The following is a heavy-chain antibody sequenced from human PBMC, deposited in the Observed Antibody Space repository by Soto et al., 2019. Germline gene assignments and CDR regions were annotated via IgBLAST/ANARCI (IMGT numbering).Heavy chain of an antibody. J-gene: IGHJ1*01. CDR1: GGSISDNW. Sequence: QVQLQESGPGLVKPSGTLSLTCAVSGGSISDNWWSWVRQPPGKGPEWIGEVYHSGTTYYNPSLTSGVTMSLAKSAGQISLPLTSVTAAGTAVCYWARHVAGALTGGFVAWGQGTLVTVSS. CDR2: VYHSGTT. CDR3: ARHVAGALTGGFVA. D-gene: IGHD2-21*01. V-gene: IGHV4-4*02.